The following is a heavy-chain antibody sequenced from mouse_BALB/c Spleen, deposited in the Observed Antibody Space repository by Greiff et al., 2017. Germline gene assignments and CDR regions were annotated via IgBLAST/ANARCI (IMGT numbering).Heavy chain of an antibody. D-gene: IGHD1-1*01. CDR3: TRRGTTRYFDY. CDR1: GYAFTNYL. J-gene: IGHJ2*01. CDR2: IYPGNSDT. V-gene: IGHV1-54*01. Sequence: QVQLQQSGAELVRPGTSVKVSCKASGYAFTNYLIEWVKQRPGQGLEWIGAIYPGNSDTSYNQKFKGKAKLTAVTSTSTAYMELSSLTNEDSAVYYCTRRGTTRYFDYWGQGTTLTVSS.